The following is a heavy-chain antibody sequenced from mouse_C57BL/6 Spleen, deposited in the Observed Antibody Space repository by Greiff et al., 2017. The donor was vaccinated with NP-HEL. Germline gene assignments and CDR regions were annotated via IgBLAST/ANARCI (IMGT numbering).Heavy chain of an antibody. CDR3: ARTDYGSRYYYAMDY. D-gene: IGHD1-1*01. V-gene: IGHV1-54*01. CDR2: INPGSGGT. Sequence: ESGAELVRPGTSVKVSCKASGYAFTNYLIEWVKQRPGQGLEWIGVINPGSGGTNYNEKFKGKATLTADKSSSTAYMQLSSLTSEDSAVYFCARTDYGSRYYYAMDYWGQGTSVTVSS. J-gene: IGHJ4*01. CDR1: GYAFTNYL.